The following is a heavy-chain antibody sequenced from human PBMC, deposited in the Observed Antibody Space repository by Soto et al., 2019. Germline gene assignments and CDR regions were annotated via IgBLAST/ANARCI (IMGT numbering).Heavy chain of an antibody. CDR2: IATYNSNK. J-gene: IGHJ5*02. CDR3: ARVLRRVLTCFDP. D-gene: IGHD3-10*01. Sequence: HLVQSGPEVKQPGASVTVSCKTSGYTFTNFRLSWVRQAPGQGLEWMGWIATYNSNKDYAQKFQGRVTLTRDTSTTTVYMEVSSLGYDDTAVYYCARVLRRVLTCFDPWGQGTLVTVSS. V-gene: IGHV1-18*01. CDR1: GYTFTNFR.